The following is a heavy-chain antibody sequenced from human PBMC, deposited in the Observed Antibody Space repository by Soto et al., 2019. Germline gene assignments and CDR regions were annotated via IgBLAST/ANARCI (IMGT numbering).Heavy chain of an antibody. Sequence: GGSLRLSCAASGFTVSSNYMSWVRQAPGKGLEWVSVIDSGGSTYYADSVKGRFTISRHNSKNTLYLQMNSLRAEDTAVYYCAKDLYYYGSGSYSDAFDIWGQGTMVTVSS. J-gene: IGHJ3*02. CDR2: IDSGGST. CDR3: AKDLYYYGSGSYSDAFDI. CDR1: GFTVSSNY. V-gene: IGHV3-53*01. D-gene: IGHD3-10*01.